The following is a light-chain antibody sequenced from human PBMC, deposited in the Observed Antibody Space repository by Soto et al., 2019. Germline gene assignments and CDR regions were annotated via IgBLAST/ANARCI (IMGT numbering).Light chain of an antibody. V-gene: IGKV1-39*01. Sequence: DIQMTQSPSSLSASVGDRVTIPCRSSQYISTYLNWYQHKPGKAPKVLIFGASTLQGGVPSRFSGSGSGTEFTLTISSLQPEDFATYFCQQSYTTPPWTFGQGTKVDI. CDR2: GAS. CDR1: QYISTY. J-gene: IGKJ1*01. CDR3: QQSYTTPPWT.